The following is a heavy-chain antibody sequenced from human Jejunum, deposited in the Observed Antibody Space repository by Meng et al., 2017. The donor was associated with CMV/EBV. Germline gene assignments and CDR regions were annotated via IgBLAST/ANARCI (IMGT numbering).Heavy chain of an antibody. V-gene: IGHV3-23*01. Sequence: RWGSGGALVQPGGSRSLSCAASVFTSSGYDMSRVRQAPGNGLQWVSTISATSDYTHYADSVKGRFTTSRDNSQNTLYLQMNSLRVEDTAIYYCTKPDGPDFWGQETLVTVSS. CDR3: TKPDGPDF. CDR1: VFTSSGYD. J-gene: IGHJ4*02. CDR2: ISATSDYT.